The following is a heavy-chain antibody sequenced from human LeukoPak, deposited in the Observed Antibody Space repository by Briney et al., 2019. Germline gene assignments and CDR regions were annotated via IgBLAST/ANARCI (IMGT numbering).Heavy chain of an antibody. CDR2: VVHSGST. V-gene: IGHV4-4*02. CDR3: ARRDYYDNSDDNYHSFEY. CDR1: GGSISSNKW. D-gene: IGHD3-22*01. J-gene: IGHJ4*02. Sequence: PSETLSLTCAVSGGSISSNKWWSWLRQAPGKGLEWLGEVVHSGSTNYNPSLKSRVTISVDKSKNQFSLRLNSVTAADTAVYYCARRDYYDNSDDNYHSFEYWGQGTPVTVSS.